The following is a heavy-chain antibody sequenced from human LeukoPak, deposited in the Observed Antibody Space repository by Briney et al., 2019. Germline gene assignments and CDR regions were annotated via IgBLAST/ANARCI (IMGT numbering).Heavy chain of an antibody. CDR3: ARDPHFDWLLYDDYYFDY. CDR1: GGSISSRGFF. CDR2: IYHSGST. Sequence: SETLPLTCTVSGGSISSRGFFWGWIRQPPGKGLEWIGSIYHSGSTYYNPSLKSRVTISVDTSKNQSSLKLSSVTAADTAVYYCARDPHFDWLLYDDYYFDYWGQGTLVTVSS. V-gene: IGHV4-39*07. D-gene: IGHD3-9*01. J-gene: IGHJ4*02.